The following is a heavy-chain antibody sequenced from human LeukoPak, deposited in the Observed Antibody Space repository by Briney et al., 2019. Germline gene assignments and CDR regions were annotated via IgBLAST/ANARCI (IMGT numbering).Heavy chain of an antibody. J-gene: IGHJ4*02. CDR2: IYYSGST. CDR3: ARHSGTLGYFDY. D-gene: IGHD1-14*01. CDR1: GGSISSYY. V-gene: IGHV4-59*12. Sequence: PSETLSLTCTVSGGSISSYYWSWIRQPPGKGLEWIGYIYYSGSTNYNPSLKSRVTISLDTSKNQFSLRLRSVTAADTAVYYCARHSGTLGYFDYWGQGTRVTVSS.